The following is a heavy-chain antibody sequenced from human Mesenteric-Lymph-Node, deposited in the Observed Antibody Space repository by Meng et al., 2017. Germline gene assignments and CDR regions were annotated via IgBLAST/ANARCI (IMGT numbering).Heavy chain of an antibody. D-gene: IGHD5-18*01. Sequence: LSLTCAASGFSFSNYPLSWVRQAPGKGLEWVAVISYDGSNKYYADSVKGRFTIPRDNSKNTLYLQMNSLRAEDTAVYYCARVMYRGYSYGFSYWGQGTLVTVSS. J-gene: IGHJ4*02. V-gene: IGHV3-30*01. CDR2: ISYDGSNK. CDR1: GFSFSNYP. CDR3: ARVMYRGYSYGFSY.